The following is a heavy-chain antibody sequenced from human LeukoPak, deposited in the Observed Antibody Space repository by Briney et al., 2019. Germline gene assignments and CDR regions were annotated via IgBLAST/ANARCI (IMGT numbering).Heavy chain of an antibody. CDR3: AKDAGVAADY. CDR1: GFTFSSYW. Sequence: GGSLRLSCAASGFTFSSYWMSWVRQAPGKGLEWVAFIRYDGSNKYYADSVKGRFTISRDNSKNTLYLQMNSLRAEDTAVYYCAKDAGVAADYWGQGTLVTVSS. D-gene: IGHD6-13*01. J-gene: IGHJ4*02. CDR2: IRYDGSNK. V-gene: IGHV3-30*02.